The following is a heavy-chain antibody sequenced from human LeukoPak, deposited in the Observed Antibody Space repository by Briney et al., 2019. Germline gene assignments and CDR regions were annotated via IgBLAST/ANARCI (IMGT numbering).Heavy chain of an antibody. CDR3: ARAYCSSTSCYYWFDP. CDR1: GYTFTGYY. J-gene: IGHJ5*02. D-gene: IGHD2-2*01. V-gene: IGHV1-2*06. CDR2: INPNSGGT. Sequence: ASVKVSCKASGYTFTGYYIHWVRQAPGQGLEWMGRINPNSGGTNYAQKFQGRVTMTRDTSISTAYMELSRLRSDDTAVYYCARAYCSSTSCYYWFDPWGQGTLVTVSS.